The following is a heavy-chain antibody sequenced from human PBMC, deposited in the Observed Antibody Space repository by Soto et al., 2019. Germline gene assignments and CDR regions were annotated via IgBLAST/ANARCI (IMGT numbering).Heavy chain of an antibody. V-gene: IGHV4-4*02. J-gene: IGHJ5*02. CDR1: GGSISSSNW. D-gene: IGHD2-2*01. CDR2: IYHSGST. Sequence: SETLSLTCAVSGGSISSSNWWSWVRQPPGKGLEWIGEIYHSGSTNYNQSLKSRVTISVDKSKNKFSLKLSPVTAADTAVYYCARWRVVVPAADQSLWNWFDPGGQGTLVTVSS. CDR3: ARWRVVVPAADQSLWNWFDP.